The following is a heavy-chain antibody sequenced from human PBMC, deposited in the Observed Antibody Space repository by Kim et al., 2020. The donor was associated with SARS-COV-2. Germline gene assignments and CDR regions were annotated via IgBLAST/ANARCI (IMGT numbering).Heavy chain of an antibody. Sequence: YNPSLKSRVTISVDTSKNQFSLKLSSVTAADTAVYYCARQYSSCGHSDYWGQGTLVTVSS. CDR3: ARQYSSCGHSDY. V-gene: IGHV4-31*02. D-gene: IGHD6-19*01. J-gene: IGHJ4*02.